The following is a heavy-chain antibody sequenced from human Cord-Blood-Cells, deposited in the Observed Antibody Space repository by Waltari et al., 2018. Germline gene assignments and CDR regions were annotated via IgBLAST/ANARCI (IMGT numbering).Heavy chain of an antibody. D-gene: IGHD6-19*01. CDR2: SSAYNGNT. Sequence: VQLVQSGAEVKKPGASVKVSCKASGYTFTSYGISWVRQAPGQGLEWMGWSSAYNGNTNDAQKLQGRVTMTTDTSTSTAYMELRSLRSDDTAVYYCAIDKPGIAVAGTYFQHWGQGTLVTVSS. CDR3: AIDKPGIAVAGTYFQH. CDR1: GYTFTSYG. J-gene: IGHJ1*01. V-gene: IGHV1-18*01.